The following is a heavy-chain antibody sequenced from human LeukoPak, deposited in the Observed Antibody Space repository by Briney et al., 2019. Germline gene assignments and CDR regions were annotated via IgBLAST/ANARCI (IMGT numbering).Heavy chain of an antibody. V-gene: IGHV4-59*01. Sequence: KPSETLSLTCTVSGGSISSYYWSWIRQPPGKGLEWIGNIYYSGSTNYNPSLKGRVTISVDTSKNQFSLKLSSVTAADTAVYYCARDGTVTNGPFDYWGQGTLVTVSS. CDR1: GGSISSYY. CDR3: ARDGTVTNGPFDY. J-gene: IGHJ4*02. CDR2: IYYSGST. D-gene: IGHD4-17*01.